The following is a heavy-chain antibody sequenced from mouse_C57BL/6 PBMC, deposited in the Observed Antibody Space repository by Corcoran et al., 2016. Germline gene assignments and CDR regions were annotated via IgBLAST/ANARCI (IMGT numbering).Heavy chain of an antibody. CDR2: IYPGSGNT. D-gene: IGHD1-1*01. CDR3: ATDYGSSYG. Sequence: QVQLKQSGAELVRPGASVKLSCKASGYTFTDYYINWVKQRPGQGLEWIARIYPGSGNTYYNEKFKGKATLTAEKSSSTAYMQLSSLTSEDSAVYFCATDYGSSYGWGQGTTLAASS. V-gene: IGHV1-76*01. J-gene: IGHJ2*01. CDR1: GYTFTDYY.